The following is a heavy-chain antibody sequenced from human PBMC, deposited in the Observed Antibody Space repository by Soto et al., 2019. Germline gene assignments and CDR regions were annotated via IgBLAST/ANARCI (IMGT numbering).Heavy chain of an antibody. CDR3: AQDRDSSLSY. Sequence: QVQLVESGGGVVQPGRSLRLSCAASGFTFRSYGMHWVRQAPGKGLEWVTVISYDGSNKYYADSVKGRFTISRDNSKNTLYLQMNSLRVEDTAVYYSAQDRDSSLSYWGQGTLVTVSS. CDR1: GFTFRSYG. CDR2: ISYDGSNK. V-gene: IGHV3-30*18. J-gene: IGHJ4*02. D-gene: IGHD3-16*02.